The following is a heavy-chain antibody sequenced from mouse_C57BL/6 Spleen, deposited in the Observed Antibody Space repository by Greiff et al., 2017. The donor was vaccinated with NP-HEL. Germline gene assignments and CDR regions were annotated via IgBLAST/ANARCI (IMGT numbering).Heavy chain of an antibody. CDR3: ARGDYYGSSHSFAY. J-gene: IGHJ3*01. CDR1: GYTFTSYW. V-gene: IGHV1-52*01. CDR2: IDPSDSET. Sequence: VQLQQSGAELVRPGSSVKLSRKASGYTFTSYWMHWVKQRPIQGLEWIGNIDPSDSETHYNQKFKDKATLTVDKSSSTAYMQLSSLTSEDSAVYYCARGDYYGSSHSFAYWGQGTLVTVSA. D-gene: IGHD1-1*01.